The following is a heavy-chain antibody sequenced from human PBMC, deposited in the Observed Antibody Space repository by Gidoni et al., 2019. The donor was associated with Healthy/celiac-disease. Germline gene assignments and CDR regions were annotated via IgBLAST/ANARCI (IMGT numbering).Heavy chain of an antibody. CDR1: GGSISSGSYY. V-gene: IGHV4-61*02. CDR3: ARDGYYYDSSGYYLDY. Sequence: QVQLQESGPGLVKPSQTLSLTCTVSGGSISSGSYYWSWIRQPAGKGLEWIGRIYTSGSTNYNPSLKSRVTISVDTSKNQFSLKLSSVTAADTAVYYCARDGYYYDSSGYYLDYWGQGTLVTVSS. J-gene: IGHJ4*02. CDR2: IYTSGST. D-gene: IGHD3-22*01.